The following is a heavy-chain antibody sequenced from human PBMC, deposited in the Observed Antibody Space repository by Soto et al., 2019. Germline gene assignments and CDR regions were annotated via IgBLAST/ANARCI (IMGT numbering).Heavy chain of an antibody. D-gene: IGHD5-12*01. CDR2: INHSGST. J-gene: IGHJ4*02. CDR3: ASEVTAGDGGYDWY. CDR1: GGSFSGYY. Sequence: QVQLQQWGAGLLKPSETLSLTCAVYGGSFSGYYCSWIRQPPGKGLEWIGEINHSGSTNYNPSLKSRVTISVDTSKNQFSLKLSSVTAADTAVYYCASEVTAGDGGYDWYWGQGTLVTVSS. V-gene: IGHV4-34*01.